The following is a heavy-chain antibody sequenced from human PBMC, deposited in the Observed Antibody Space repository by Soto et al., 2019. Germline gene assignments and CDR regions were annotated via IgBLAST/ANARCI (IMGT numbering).Heavy chain of an antibody. V-gene: IGHV3-23*01. D-gene: IGHD3-3*01. CDR3: ANQIYDFWSGSTFDY. CDR2: ISGSGGST. Sequence: GGSLILSCAASGFTFSSYAMSWVRQAPGKGLEWVSAISGSGGSTYYADSVKGRFTISRDNSKNTLYLQMNSLRAEDTAVYYCANQIYDFWSGSTFDYWGQGTLVTVSS. J-gene: IGHJ4*02. CDR1: GFTFSSYA.